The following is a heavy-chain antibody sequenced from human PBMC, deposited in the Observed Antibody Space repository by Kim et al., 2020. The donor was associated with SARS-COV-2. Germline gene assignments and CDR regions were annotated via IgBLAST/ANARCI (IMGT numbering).Heavy chain of an antibody. Sequence: ASVKVSCKASGYTFTSYAMHWVRQAPGQRLEWMGWINAGNGNTKYSQKFQGRVTITRDTSASTAYMELSSLRSEDTAVYYCARATVAQNHFDYWGQGTLVTVSS. CDR3: ARATVAQNHFDY. J-gene: IGHJ4*02. CDR1: GYTFTSYA. CDR2: INAGNGNT. D-gene: IGHD4-17*01. V-gene: IGHV1-3*01.